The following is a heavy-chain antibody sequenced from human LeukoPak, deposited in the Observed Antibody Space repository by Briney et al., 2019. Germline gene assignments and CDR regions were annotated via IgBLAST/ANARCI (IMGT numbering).Heavy chain of an antibody. CDR3: AKRGVVIRVILVRFHKEANYFDS. Sequence: PGGSLRLSCAASGFNFSSSAMSWVRQAPGKGLEWVSGISPIGATTYYADSVKGRFSISRDNPKNTLYLQMNSLRAEDTAVYFCAKRGVVIRVILVRFHKEANYFDSWGQGALVTVSS. J-gene: IGHJ4*02. V-gene: IGHV3-23*01. CDR2: ISPIGATT. D-gene: IGHD3-22*01. CDR1: GFNFSSSA.